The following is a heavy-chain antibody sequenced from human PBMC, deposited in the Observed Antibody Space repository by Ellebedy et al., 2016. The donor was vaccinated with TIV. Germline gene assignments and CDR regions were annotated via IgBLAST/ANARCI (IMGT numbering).Heavy chain of an antibody. CDR1: GFTFSSYS. CDR2: ISSSSSYI. CDR3: ARGLIAVADAFDI. V-gene: IGHV3-21*01. Sequence: GESLKISXAASGFTFSSYSMNWVRQALGKGLEWVSSISSSSSYIYYADSVKGRFTISRDNAKISLYLQMNSLRAEDTAVYYCARGLIAVADAFDIWGQGTMVTVSS. D-gene: IGHD6-19*01. J-gene: IGHJ3*02.